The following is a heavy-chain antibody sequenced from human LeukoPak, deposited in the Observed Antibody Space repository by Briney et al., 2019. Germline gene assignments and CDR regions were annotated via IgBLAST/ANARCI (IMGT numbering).Heavy chain of an antibody. J-gene: IGHJ4*02. CDR3: ARDSGTYYRQFDY. CDR1: GYTSRSYD. CDR2: ISGYNGNT. V-gene: IGHV1-18*01. D-gene: IGHD1-26*01. Sequence: ASVKVSCKASGYTSRSYDIIWVRQAPGQGLEWIGWISGYNGNTNYAQKLQGRVTMTTDTSTNTAYMELRSLRSDDTAVYYCARDSGTYYRQFDYWGQGTLVTVSS.